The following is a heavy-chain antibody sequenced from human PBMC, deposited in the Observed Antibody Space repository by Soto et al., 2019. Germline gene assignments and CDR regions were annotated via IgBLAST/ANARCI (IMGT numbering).Heavy chain of an antibody. J-gene: IGHJ6*02. CDR3: ARDLGPLRLLNYYFYGLDV. V-gene: IGHV1-69*06. CDR2: IIPIYGTT. D-gene: IGHD2-15*01. Sequence: QVQLVQSGAEVKKPGSSVKVSCKASGDTFRNYALSWVRQAPGQGLEWMGGIIPIYGTTNYAQKFQDRVTITADTSTSTADMELSSLRSEDTAVYYCARDLGPLRLLNYYFYGLDVWGQGTSVTVSS. CDR1: GDTFRNYA.